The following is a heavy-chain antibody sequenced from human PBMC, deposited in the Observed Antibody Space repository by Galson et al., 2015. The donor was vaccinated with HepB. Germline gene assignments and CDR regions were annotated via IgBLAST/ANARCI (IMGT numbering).Heavy chain of an antibody. CDR1: GYTFTGYY. CDR3: ASLSSGYCSGGSCYWHYYYYYMDV. J-gene: IGHJ6*03. Sequence: SVKVSCKASGYTFTGYYMHWVRQAPGQGLEWMGRINPNSGGTNYAQKFQGRATMTRDTSISTAYMELSRLRSDDTAVYYCASLSSGYCSGGSCYWHYYYYYMDVWGKGTTVTVSS. V-gene: IGHV1-2*06. CDR2: INPNSGGT. D-gene: IGHD2-15*01.